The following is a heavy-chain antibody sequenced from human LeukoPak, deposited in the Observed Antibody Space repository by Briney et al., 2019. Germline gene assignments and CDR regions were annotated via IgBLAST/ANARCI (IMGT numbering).Heavy chain of an antibody. V-gene: IGHV4-61*02. CDR3: ARPVLKGYDNCGY. CDR2: IYTSGST. D-gene: IGHD1-20*01. Sequence: SQTLSLTCTVSGGSISSGSYYWSWIRQPAGKGLEWIGRIYTSGSTNYNPSLKSRVTMSVDTSKNQFSLKLSSVTAADTAVYYCARPVLKGYDNCGYWGQGTLVTVSS. CDR1: GGSISSGSYY. J-gene: IGHJ4*02.